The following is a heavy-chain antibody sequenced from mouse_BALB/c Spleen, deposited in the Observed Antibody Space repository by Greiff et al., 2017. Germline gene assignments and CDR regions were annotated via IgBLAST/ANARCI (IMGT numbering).Heavy chain of an antibody. CDR3: ARRKNYGSSYWYFDV. J-gene: IGHJ1*01. D-gene: IGHD1-1*01. CDR1: GYTFTSYW. CDR2: INPSNGRT. V-gene: IGHV1S81*02. Sequence: VQLQQPGAELVKPGASVKLSCKASGYTFTSYWMHWVKQRPGQGLEWIGEINPSNGRTNYNEKFKSKATLTVDKSSSTAYMQLSSLTSEDSAVYYCARRKNYGSSYWYFDVWGAGTTVTVSS.